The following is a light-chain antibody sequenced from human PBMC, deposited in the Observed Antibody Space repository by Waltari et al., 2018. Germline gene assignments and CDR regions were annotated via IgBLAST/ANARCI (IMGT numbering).Light chain of an antibody. J-gene: IGLJ3*02. CDR3: AAWDDGWSGPWV. CDR2: KNS. V-gene: IGLV1-47*01. Sequence: QSVLTQPPSTSAPPGQRVTISCSGSKSNLGNTAFYWYQQVPGMAPKLIIYKNSQRPSGVPDRFSGSKSGTSASLAISGLRSEDEATYHCAAWDDGWSGPWVFGGGTRVTVL. CDR1: KSNLGNTA.